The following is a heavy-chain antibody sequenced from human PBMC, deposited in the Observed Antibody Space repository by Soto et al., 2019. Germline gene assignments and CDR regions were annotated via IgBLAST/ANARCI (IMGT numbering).Heavy chain of an antibody. CDR2: IIPIFGTA. V-gene: IGHV1-69*01. CDR3: ERCRYDSSGYYYDDYYYGMDV. CDR1: GGTFSSYA. D-gene: IGHD3-22*01. Sequence: QVPLVQSGAEVKKPGSSVKVSCKASGGTFSSYAISWVRQAPGQGLEWMGGIIPIFGTANYAQKFQDRVTITADESTNTAYMRLSSLRSEDTASYYCERCRYDSSGYYYDDYYYGMDVWCQGTTVTFSS. J-gene: IGHJ6*02.